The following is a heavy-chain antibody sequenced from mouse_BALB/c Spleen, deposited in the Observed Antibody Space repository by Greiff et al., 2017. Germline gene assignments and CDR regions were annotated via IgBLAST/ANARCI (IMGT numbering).Heavy chain of an antibody. V-gene: IGHV4-1*02. D-gene: IGHD1-1*01. CDR3: ARLGSSPYYAMDY. J-gene: IGHJ4*01. Sequence: EVQVVESGGGLVQPGGSLKLSCAASGFDFSRYWMSWVRQAPGKGLEWIGEINPDSSTINYTPSLKDKFIISRDNAKNTLYLQMSKVRSEDTALYYCARLGSSPYYAMDYWGQGTSVTVSS. CDR2: INPDSSTI. CDR1: GFDFSRYW.